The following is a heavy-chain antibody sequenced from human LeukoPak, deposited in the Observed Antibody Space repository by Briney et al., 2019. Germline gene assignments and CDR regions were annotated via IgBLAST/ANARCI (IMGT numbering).Heavy chain of an antibody. CDR1: GYTFTASG. CDR3: ARLFGELLLPSDHFYYMDV. V-gene: IGHV1-18*01. J-gene: IGHJ6*03. Sequence: SVKVSCKASGYTFTASGLCWVRQAPGQGLEWMGWINPYNDITDYAQTFKGRVTMTTDTSTSTAYMELRSLRSDDTAVYYCARLFGELLLPSDHFYYMDVWGKGTAVTVSS. CDR2: INPYNDIT. D-gene: IGHD3-10*02.